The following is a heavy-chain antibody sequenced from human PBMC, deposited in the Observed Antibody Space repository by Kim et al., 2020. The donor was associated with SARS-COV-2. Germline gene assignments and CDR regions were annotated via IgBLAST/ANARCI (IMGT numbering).Heavy chain of an antibody. D-gene: IGHD3-3*01. CDR3: ASFLSRFRGSHFDY. J-gene: IGHJ4*02. V-gene: IGHV1-69*13. CDR2: IIPIFGTA. CDR1: GGTFSSYA. Sequence: SVKVSCKASGGTFSSYAISWVRQAPGQGLEWMGGIIPIFGTANYAQKFQGRVTITADESTSTAYMELSSLRSEDTAVYYCASFLSRFRGSHFDYWGQGTLVTVSS.